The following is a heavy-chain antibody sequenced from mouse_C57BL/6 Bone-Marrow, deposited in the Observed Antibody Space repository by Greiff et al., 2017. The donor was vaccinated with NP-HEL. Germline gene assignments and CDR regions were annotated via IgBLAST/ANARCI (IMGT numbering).Heavy chain of an antibody. V-gene: IGHV1-55*01. CDR1: GYTFTSYW. CDR3: AREWLYYYASSGY. CDR2: IYPGSGST. D-gene: IGHD1-1*01. J-gene: IGHJ2*01. Sequence: VQLQQPGAELVKPGASVKMSCKASGYTFTSYWITWVKQRPGQGLAWIGDIYPGSGSTNYNEKLKSKATLTVDTSSSTAYRQLSSLTSEDTAVYNCAREWLYYYASSGYWCQGTTLTVSS.